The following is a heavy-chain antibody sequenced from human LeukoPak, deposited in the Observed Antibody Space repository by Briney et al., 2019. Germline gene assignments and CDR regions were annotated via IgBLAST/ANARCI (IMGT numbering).Heavy chain of an antibody. CDR2: IYYSGST. V-gene: IGHV4-61*01. J-gene: IGHJ6*03. CDR1: GYSISSGYY. Sequence: SETLSLTCTVSGYSISSGYYWGWIRQPPGKGLEWIGYIYYSGSTNYNPSLKSRVTISVDTSKNQFSLKLSSVTAADTAVYYCARGYSGYDAHYYYYYYMDVWGKGTTVTISS. D-gene: IGHD5-12*01. CDR3: ARGYSGYDAHYYYYYYMDV.